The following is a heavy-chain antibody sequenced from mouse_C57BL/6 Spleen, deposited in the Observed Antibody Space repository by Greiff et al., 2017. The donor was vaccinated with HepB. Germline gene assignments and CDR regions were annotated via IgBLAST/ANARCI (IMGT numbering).Heavy chain of an antibody. Sequence: EVQLQQSGPELVKPGASVKISCKASGYTFTDYYMNWVKQSHGKSLEWIGDINPNNGGTSYNQKFKGKATLTVAKSSSTAYMELRSLTSEDPAVYYCARSAVYYDYDGGPWFAYWGQGTLVTVSA. CDR3: ARSAVYYDYDGGPWFAY. J-gene: IGHJ3*01. CDR1: GYTFTDYY. D-gene: IGHD2-4*01. V-gene: IGHV1-26*01. CDR2: INPNNGGT.